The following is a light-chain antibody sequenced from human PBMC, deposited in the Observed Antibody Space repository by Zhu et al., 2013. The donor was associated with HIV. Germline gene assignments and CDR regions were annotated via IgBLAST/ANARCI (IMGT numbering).Light chain of an antibody. J-gene: IGLJ1*01. CDR2: EVS. CDR3: KSYTTTNPLYV. Sequence: QSALTQPASVSGSPGQSITISCTGTSSDVGSYNYVSWYQQHPGKAPKLMIYEVSNRPSGVSNRFSGSKSGNTASLTISGLQAEDEADYYCKSYTTTNPLYVFGSGTXVTVL. CDR1: SSDVGSYNY. V-gene: IGLV2-14*01.